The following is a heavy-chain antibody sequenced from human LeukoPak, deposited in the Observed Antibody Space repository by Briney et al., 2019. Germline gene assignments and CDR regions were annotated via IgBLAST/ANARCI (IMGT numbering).Heavy chain of an antibody. CDR1: GGSISSSNYY. CDR2: IYYSGST. V-gene: IGHV4-39*07. Sequence: PSETLSLTCTVSGGSISSSNYYWGWIRQPPGKGLEWIGSIYYSGSTYYNPSLKSRVTISVDTSKNQFSLKLSSVTAADTAVYYCARVPFYYDSSGYYPDYFDYWGQGTLVTVSS. D-gene: IGHD3-22*01. CDR3: ARVPFYYDSSGYYPDYFDY. J-gene: IGHJ4*02.